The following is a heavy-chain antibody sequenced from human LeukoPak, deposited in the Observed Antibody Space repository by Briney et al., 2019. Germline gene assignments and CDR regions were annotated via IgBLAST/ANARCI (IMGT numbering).Heavy chain of an antibody. CDR1: GGSISSYY. J-gene: IGHJ3*02. D-gene: IGHD3-3*01. CDR3: ARDQSGVVNRAFDI. Sequence: PSEILSLTCTVSGGSISSYYWSWIRQPPGKGLEWIGYIYYSGSTYYNPSLKSRVTISVDTSKNQFSLKLSSVTAADTAVYYCARDQSGVVNRAFDIWGQGTMVTVSS. V-gene: IGHV4-59*12. CDR2: IYYSGST.